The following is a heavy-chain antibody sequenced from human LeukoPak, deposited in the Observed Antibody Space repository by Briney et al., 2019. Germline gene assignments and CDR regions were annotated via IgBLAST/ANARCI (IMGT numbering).Heavy chain of an antibody. V-gene: IGHV3-48*02. CDR2: IGSSGTTI. CDR1: GFRFSNYN. J-gene: IGHJ4*02. Sequence: PGGSLRLSCAASGFRFSNYNINWVRQAPGKWPEWISFIGSSGTTIYYADSVKGRFTISRDNAKNSLYLQMNSLRDDDTAVYYCVRDGGEYYFDYWGQGTLVTVSS. CDR3: VRDGGEYYFDY. D-gene: IGHD3-16*01.